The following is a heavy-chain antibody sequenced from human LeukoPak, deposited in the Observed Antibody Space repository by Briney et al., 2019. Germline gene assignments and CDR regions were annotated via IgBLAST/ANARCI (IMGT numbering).Heavy chain of an antibody. Sequence: AGGSLRLSCAASGFTFSIYSMNWVRQAPGKGLEWVSSISSSSSYIYYADSVKGRFTISRDNAKNSLYLQMNSLRAEDTAVYYCARDSSYPGGDCYDYWGQGTLVTVSS. V-gene: IGHV3-21*01. J-gene: IGHJ4*02. D-gene: IGHD2-21*01. CDR1: GFTFSIYS. CDR2: ISSSSSYI. CDR3: ARDSSYPGGDCYDY.